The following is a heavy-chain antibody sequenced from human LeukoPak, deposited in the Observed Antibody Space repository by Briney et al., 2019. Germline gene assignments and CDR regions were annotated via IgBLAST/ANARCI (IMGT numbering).Heavy chain of an antibody. Sequence: ASVKVSCKASGYTFTSYGISWVRQAPGQGLEWMGWISAYNGNTNYAQKLQGRVTMTTDTSTSTAYMELRSLRSDDTAVYYCARLTFGGVIASNWFDPWGQGTLVTVSS. CDR3: ARLTFGGVIASNWFDP. J-gene: IGHJ5*02. D-gene: IGHD3-16*02. CDR1: GYTFTSYG. V-gene: IGHV1-18*01. CDR2: ISAYNGNT.